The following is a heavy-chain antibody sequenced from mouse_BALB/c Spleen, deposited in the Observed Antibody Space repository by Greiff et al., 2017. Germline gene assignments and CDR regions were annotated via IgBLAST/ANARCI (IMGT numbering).Heavy chain of an antibody. J-gene: IGHJ3*01. D-gene: IGHD2-2*01. Sequence: QVQLKESGPGLVAPSQSLSITCTVSGFSLTSYGVHWVRQPPGKGLEWLGVIWAGGSTNYNSALMSRLSISKDNSKSQVFLKMNRLQTDDTAMYYCAREGGYAFAYWGQGTLVTVSA. V-gene: IGHV2-9*02. CDR3: AREGGYAFAY. CDR2: IWAGGST. CDR1: GFSLTSYG.